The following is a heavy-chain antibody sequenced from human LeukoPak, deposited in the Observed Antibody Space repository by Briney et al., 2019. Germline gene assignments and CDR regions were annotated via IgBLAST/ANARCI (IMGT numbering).Heavy chain of an antibody. J-gene: IGHJ4*02. CDR3: ASRPMTTVTTDY. CDR2: INGDGITT. Sequence: PGGSLRLSCVASGFTFSTYWMHWVRQGPGKGLVCVARINGDGITTTYADSVKGRFTISRDNAKNTVYLQMNSLRAEDTAVYYCASRPMTTVTTDYWGQGTLVTVSS. D-gene: IGHD4-17*01. CDR1: GFTFSTYW. V-gene: IGHV3-74*01.